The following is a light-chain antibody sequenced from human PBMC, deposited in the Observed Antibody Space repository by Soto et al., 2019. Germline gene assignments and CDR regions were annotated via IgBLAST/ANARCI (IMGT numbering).Light chain of an antibody. CDR1: SSDVGSYNL. J-gene: IGLJ1*01. V-gene: IGLV2-23*01. Sequence: QSVLTQPASVSGSPGQSITISCTGTSSDVGSYNLVSWYQHHPGKAPKLIIYEDSKRPSGVSNRFSGSKSGNTASLTIFGLQAEDEVDYYGCSYEGRSTLVFGTGTKFPVL. CDR2: EDS. CDR3: CSYEGRSTLV.